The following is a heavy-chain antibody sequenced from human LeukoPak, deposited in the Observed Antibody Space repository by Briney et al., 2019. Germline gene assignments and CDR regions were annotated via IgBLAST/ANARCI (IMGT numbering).Heavy chain of an antibody. V-gene: IGHV1-24*01. D-gene: IGHD4-4*01. CDR2: FDPEDGET. CDR3: ATYDYSNYGYDY. J-gene: IGHJ4*02. CDR1: AYNLTELS. Sequence: ASVKVSCKVSAYNLTELSMHWVRQAPGKGLEWMGGFDPEDGETIYAQKFQGRVTMTEDTSTDTAYMELSSLRSEDTAVYYCATYDYSNYGYDYWGQGTLVTVSS.